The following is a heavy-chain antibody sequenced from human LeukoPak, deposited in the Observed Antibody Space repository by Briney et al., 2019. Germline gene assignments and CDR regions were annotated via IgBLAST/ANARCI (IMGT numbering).Heavy chain of an antibody. CDR2: IRYDGSNK. Sequence: GGSLRLSCAASGFTFSSYGMHWVRQAPGKGLEWVAFIRYDGSNKYYADSVKGRFTISRDNSKNTLYLQMNSLRAEDTAVYYCAKALRASRYCSSTSCYSSFDYWGQGTLVTVSS. V-gene: IGHV3-30*02. CDR1: GFTFSSYG. CDR3: AKALRASRYCSSTSCYSSFDY. J-gene: IGHJ4*02. D-gene: IGHD2-2*01.